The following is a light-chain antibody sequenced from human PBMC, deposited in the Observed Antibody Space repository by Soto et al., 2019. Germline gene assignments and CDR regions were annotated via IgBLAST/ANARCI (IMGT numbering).Light chain of an antibody. CDR3: QQRSNWPST. Sequence: EIVLTQAPATLSLSPGNRATLSCRASESVSRYLAWYQQKPGQAPRLLIYDASNRATGIPARFSGSGSGTDFNLSISSQEPEDFAVYYCQQRSNWPSTFGGGTKVEIK. CDR2: DAS. V-gene: IGKV3-11*01. CDR1: ESVSRY. J-gene: IGKJ4*01.